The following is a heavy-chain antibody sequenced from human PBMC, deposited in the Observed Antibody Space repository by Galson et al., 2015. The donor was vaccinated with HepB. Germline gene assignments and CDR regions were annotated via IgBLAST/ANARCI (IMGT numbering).Heavy chain of an antibody. CDR1: GFTFSSYS. V-gene: IGHV3-48*01. CDR3: AKDLPHSSSWCPGY. J-gene: IGHJ4*02. D-gene: IGHD6-13*01. Sequence: SLRLSCAASGFTFSSYSMNWVRQAPGKGLEWVSYISSSSSTIYYADSVKGRFTISRDNAKNSLYLQMNSLRAEDTAVYYCAKDLPHSSSWCPGYWGQGTLVTVSS. CDR2: ISSSSSTI.